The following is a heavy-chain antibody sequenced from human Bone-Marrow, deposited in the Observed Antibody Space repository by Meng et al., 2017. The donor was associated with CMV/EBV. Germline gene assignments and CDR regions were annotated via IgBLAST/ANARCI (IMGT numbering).Heavy chain of an antibody. D-gene: IGHD3-3*01. CDR2: GDYSGST. Sequence: SETLSLTCTVSGVSISSSSYYWGWIRQPPGKGLEWIGSGDYSGSTYYNPSLKSRVTISVDTSKNQFSLKLSSVTAADTAVYYCARAGGSGFLEWLSLDYWGQGKLVTVDS. CDR3: ARAGGSGFLEWLSLDY. V-gene: IGHV4-39*07. J-gene: IGHJ4*02. CDR1: GVSISSSSYY.